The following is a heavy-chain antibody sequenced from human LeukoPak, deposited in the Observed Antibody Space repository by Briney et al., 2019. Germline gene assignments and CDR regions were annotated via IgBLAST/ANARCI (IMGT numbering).Heavy chain of an antibody. CDR1: GFTFSSYG. V-gene: IGHV3-30*18. CDR3: AKGYGGYSSSWGNWYFDL. Sequence: GGSLRLSCAASGFTFSSYGMHWVRQAPGKGLEWVAVISHDGSNKYYADSVKGRFTISRDNSKNTLYLQMNSLRAEDTAVYYCAKGYGGYSSSWGNWYFDLWGRGTLVTVSS. CDR2: ISHDGSNK. D-gene: IGHD6-13*01. J-gene: IGHJ2*01.